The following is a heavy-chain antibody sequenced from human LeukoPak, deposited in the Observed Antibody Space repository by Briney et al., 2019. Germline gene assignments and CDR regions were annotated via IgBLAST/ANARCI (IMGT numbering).Heavy chain of an antibody. D-gene: IGHD4-23*01. V-gene: IGHV3-21*01. CDR3: ARVRADYGGNSVEAFDI. CDR1: GFTFSSYS. CDR2: ISSSSSYI. Sequence: NPGGSLRLSCAASGFTFSSYSMNWVRQAPGKGLEWVSSISSSSSYIYYADSVKGRFTISRDNAKNSLYLQMNSLRAEDTAVYYCARVRADYGGNSVEAFDIWGQGTMVTVSS. J-gene: IGHJ3*02.